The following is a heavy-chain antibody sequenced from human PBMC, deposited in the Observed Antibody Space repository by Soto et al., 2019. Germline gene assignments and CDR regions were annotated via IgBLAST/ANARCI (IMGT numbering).Heavy chain of an antibody. CDR1: GGSISSYY. J-gene: IGHJ5*02. Sequence: QVQLQESGPGLVKPSETLSLTCTVSGGSISSYYWSWIRQPPGKGLEWIGYIYYSGSTNYNPSLKSRVTISVDPSKNQCSLKLSSVTAADTAVYYCARAIVVVPAAIDWFDPWGQGTLVTVSS. CDR3: ARAIVVVPAAIDWFDP. D-gene: IGHD2-2*01. V-gene: IGHV4-59*01. CDR2: IYYSGST.